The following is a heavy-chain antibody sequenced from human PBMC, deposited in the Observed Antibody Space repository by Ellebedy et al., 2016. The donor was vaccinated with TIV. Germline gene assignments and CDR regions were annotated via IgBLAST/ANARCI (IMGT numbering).Heavy chain of an antibody. D-gene: IGHD3-16*01. CDR1: GLTFSRHS. J-gene: IGHJ6*02. CDR2: IGTTGNTV. V-gene: IGHV3-48*02. CDR3: ARVRGTYANGMDV. Sequence: PGGSLRLSCAASGLTFSRHSMNWVRQAPGKGLEWVSCIGTTGNTVYYADSVKGRFTISRDNAMNSLYLEMNSLRDEDTAGYYCARVRGTYANGMDVWGQGTTVTVSS.